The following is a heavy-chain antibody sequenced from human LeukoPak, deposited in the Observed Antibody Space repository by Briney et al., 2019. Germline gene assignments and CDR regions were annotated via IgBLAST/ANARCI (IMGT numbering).Heavy chain of an antibody. CDR3: ARQGGYCSGGSCYSYYFDY. V-gene: IGHV4-39*01. CDR2: IYYSGST. Sequence: SETLSLTCTVSGGSISSSSYYRGWIRQPPGKGLEWIGSIYYSGSTYHNPSLKSRVTISVDTPKNQFSLKLSSVTAAETAVCYCARQGGYCSGGSCYSYYFDYWGQGTLVTVSS. CDR1: GGSISSSSYY. D-gene: IGHD2-15*01. J-gene: IGHJ4*02.